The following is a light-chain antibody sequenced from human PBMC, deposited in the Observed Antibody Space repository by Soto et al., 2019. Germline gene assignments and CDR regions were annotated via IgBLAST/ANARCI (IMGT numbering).Light chain of an antibody. CDR3: AAWDDSLSGYV. V-gene: IGLV1-47*02. CDR1: SSNIGANY. CDR2: SNN. J-gene: IGLJ1*01. Sequence: SVLTQPPSASGTPGQRVTISCSGSSSNIGANYVYWYQHLPGTAPKLLIHSNNQRPSGVPDRFSGSKSGTSASLAISGLRSDDEADYYCAAWDDSLSGYVFGTGTKATV.